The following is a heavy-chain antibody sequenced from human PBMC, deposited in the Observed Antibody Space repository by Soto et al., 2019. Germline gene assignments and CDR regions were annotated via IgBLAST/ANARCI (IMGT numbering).Heavy chain of an antibody. V-gene: IGHV4-30-2*01. CDR3: ARAGTDFWSGPVDY. CDR1: GGSISSGGYS. Sequence: QLQLQESGSGLVKPSQTLSLTCAVSGGSISSGGYSWSWIRQPPGKGLEWIGYIYHSGSTYYNPSPKSRVTISVNRSKNQFSLKLSSVTAADTAVYYCARAGTDFWSGPVDYWGQGTLVTVSS. J-gene: IGHJ4*02. CDR2: IYHSGST. D-gene: IGHD3-3*01.